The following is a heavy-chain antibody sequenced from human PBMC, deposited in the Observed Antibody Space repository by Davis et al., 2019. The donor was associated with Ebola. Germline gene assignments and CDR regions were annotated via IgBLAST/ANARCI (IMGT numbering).Heavy chain of an antibody. CDR1: GYRFTSYW. Sequence: KVSCKGSGYRFTSYWIGWVRQLPGKGLEWMGIIYPDDSDTRYSPSFQGQVTISADKSISTAYLQWSSLKASDTAMYYCARQGRKGIDVDYGMDVWGQGTTVTVSS. D-gene: IGHD2-21*01. CDR2: IYPDDSDT. CDR3: ARQGRKGIDVDYGMDV. J-gene: IGHJ6*02. V-gene: IGHV5-51*01.